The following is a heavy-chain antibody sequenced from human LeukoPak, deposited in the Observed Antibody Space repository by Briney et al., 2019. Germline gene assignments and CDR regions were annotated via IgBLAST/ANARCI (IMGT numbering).Heavy chain of an antibody. D-gene: IGHD3-10*01. Sequence: PGGSLSLSCAASGFTFSTYGMHWVRQAPGKGREWVAVISYDGDNKYFADSVKGRFTISRDNSKNTLYLQMNSLRAEDTAVYYCAKDRLLLARGVIDAFDIWGQGTMVTVSS. CDR3: AKDRLLLARGVIDAFDI. V-gene: IGHV3-30*18. J-gene: IGHJ3*02. CDR2: ISYDGDNK. CDR1: GFTFSTYG.